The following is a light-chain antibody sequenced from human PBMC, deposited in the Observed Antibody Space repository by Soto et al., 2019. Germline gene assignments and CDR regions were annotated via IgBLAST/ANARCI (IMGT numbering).Light chain of an antibody. CDR2: GAS. J-gene: IGKJ1*01. Sequence: EIVMTQSPATLSVSPEERATLSCRASQSVSSNLAWYQQKPGQAPRLLIYGASTRATGIPARFSGSGSGTEFTLTISSLQSEDFAVYYCQQYNNWPSWTFGQGTK. CDR1: QSVSSN. CDR3: QQYNNWPSWT. V-gene: IGKV3-15*01.